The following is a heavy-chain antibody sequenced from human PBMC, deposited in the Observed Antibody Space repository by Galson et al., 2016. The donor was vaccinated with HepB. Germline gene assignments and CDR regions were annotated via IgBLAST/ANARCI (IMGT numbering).Heavy chain of an antibody. CDR2: IRGSGGGI. CDR1: GFIFSTYA. Sequence: SLRLSCAASGFIFSTYAMNWVRQAPGKGLEWVSSIRGSGGGIDYADSVKGRFTISRDNSKNTLYLPMSSLRAEDTALYYCAKERGSRITMVRGVLDAFDMWGQGTMVTVSS. CDR3: AKERGSRITMVRGVLDAFDM. J-gene: IGHJ3*02. V-gene: IGHV3-23*01. D-gene: IGHD3-10*01.